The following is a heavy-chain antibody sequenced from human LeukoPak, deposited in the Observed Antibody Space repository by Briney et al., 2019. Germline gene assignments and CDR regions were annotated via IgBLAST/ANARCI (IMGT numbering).Heavy chain of an antibody. CDR3: ARDLHELRFLEWLLPGDY. V-gene: IGHV1-69*01. D-gene: IGHD3-3*01. Sequence: GSSVKVSCKASGGTFSSYAISWVRQAPGQGLEWMGGIIPIFGTANYAQKFQGRVTTTADESTSTAYMELSSLRSEDTAVYYCARDLHELRFLEWLLPGDYWGQGTLVTVSS. J-gene: IGHJ4*02. CDR2: IIPIFGTA. CDR1: GGTFSSYA.